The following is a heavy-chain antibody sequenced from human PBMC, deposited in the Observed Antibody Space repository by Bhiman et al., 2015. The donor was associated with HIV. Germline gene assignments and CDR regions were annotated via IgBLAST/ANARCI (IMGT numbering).Heavy chain of an antibody. CDR1: GFTFNDHA. D-gene: IGHD6-13*01. J-gene: IGHJ4*02. CDR3: AKVLTENSSSWYTGRDS. CDR2: ISWSSDNI. V-gene: IGHV3-9*01. Sequence: EVQLVESGGGLVQPGRSLRLSCAASGFTFNDHAIHWVRQALGKGLEWVSGISWSSDNIGYADSVKGRFTISRDNAKNFLYLQMNSLTAADTALYYCAKVLTENSSSWYTGRDSWGQGTLVTVSS.